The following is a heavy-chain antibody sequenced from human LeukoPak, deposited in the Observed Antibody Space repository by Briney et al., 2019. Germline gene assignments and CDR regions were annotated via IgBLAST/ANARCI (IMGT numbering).Heavy chain of an antibody. CDR3: ARDTCSGGSCYYFDY. V-gene: IGHV3-48*02. J-gene: IGHJ4*02. CDR1: GFTFSSYS. D-gene: IGHD2-15*01. Sequence: GGSLRLSCAASGFTFSSYSMNWARQAPGKGLEWVSYISSSSSTIYYADSVKGRFTISRDNAKNSLYLQMNSLRDEDTAVYYCARDTCSGGSCYYFDYWGQGTLVTVSS. CDR2: ISSSSSTI.